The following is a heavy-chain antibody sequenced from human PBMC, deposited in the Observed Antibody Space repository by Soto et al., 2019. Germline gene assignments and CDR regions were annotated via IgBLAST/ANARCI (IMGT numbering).Heavy chain of an antibody. Sequence: SETLSLTCTVSDGSISSGGYYWSWIRQHPGKGLEWIGYIYYSGSTYYNPSLKSRVTISVDTSKNQFSLKLSSVTAADTAVYYCARAEYGDSRRSFDPWGQGTLVTVSS. J-gene: IGHJ5*02. CDR3: ARAEYGDSRRSFDP. CDR1: DGSISSGGYY. V-gene: IGHV4-31*03. CDR2: IYYSGST. D-gene: IGHD4-17*01.